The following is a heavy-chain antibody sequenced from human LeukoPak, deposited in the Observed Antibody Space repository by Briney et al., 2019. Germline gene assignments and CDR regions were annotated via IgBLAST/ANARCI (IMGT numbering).Heavy chain of an antibody. D-gene: IGHD5-18*01. V-gene: IGHV3-23*01. Sequence: PGGSLRLSCAASGFTFSSYAMSWVRQAPGKGLDWVTAISGSGGATYHADSVKGHFTISRDNSKNTLYLRMNSLRAEDTAVYYCAKDTGDSYGTFDHWGQGTLVTVSS. CDR3: AKDTGDSYGTFDH. CDR1: GFTFSSYA. CDR2: ISGSGGAT. J-gene: IGHJ4*02.